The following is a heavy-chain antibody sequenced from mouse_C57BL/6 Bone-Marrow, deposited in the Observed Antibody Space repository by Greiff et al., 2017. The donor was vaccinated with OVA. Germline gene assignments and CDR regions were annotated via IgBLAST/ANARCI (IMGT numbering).Heavy chain of an antibody. J-gene: IGHJ1*03. CDR2: ISSGGSYT. CDR1: GFTFSSYG. CDR3: ARGRYSNYAWYFDV. D-gene: IGHD2-5*01. V-gene: IGHV5-6*01. Sequence: EVKLMESGGDLVKPGGSLKLSCAASGFTFSSYGMSWVRQTPDKRLEWVATISSGGSYTYYPDSVKGRFTISRDNAKNTLYLQMSSLKSEDTAMYYWARGRYSNYAWYFDVWGTGTTVTVSS.